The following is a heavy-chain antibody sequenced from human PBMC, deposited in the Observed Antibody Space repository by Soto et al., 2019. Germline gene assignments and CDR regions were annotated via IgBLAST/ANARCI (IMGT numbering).Heavy chain of an antibody. Sequence: SETLSLTCTVSGGSISGFYWSWIRQPPGKGLEWIGYIYYRGSTHYNPSLKSRVTISVDTSKNQFSLNLSSVTAADTAVYFCARLTPQWPYLDYWGQGTLVTVSS. CDR3: ARLTPQWPYLDY. J-gene: IGHJ4*02. V-gene: IGHV4-59*08. D-gene: IGHD6-19*01. CDR1: GGSISGFY. CDR2: IYYRGST.